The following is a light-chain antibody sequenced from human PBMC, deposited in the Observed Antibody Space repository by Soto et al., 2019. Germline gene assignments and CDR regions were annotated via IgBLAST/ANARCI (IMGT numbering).Light chain of an antibody. J-gene: IGKJ4*01. V-gene: IGKV3-20*01. Sequence: EIVLTQSAGTLSLSPGERATLSCRASQSVSSNYLAWYQQKPGQAPRLLMYGASSRATGIPDRFSGSGSGTDFTLTISRLEPEDFAVYYCQQYGTSPVTFGGGTKVDIK. CDR2: GAS. CDR1: QSVSSNY. CDR3: QQYGTSPVT.